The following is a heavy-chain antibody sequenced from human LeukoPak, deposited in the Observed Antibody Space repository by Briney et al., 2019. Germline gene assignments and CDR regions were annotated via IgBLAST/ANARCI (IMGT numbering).Heavy chain of an antibody. Sequence: PGGSLRLSCAASGFTFGDYGMSWVRQAPGKCLEWVSSINWNGGSTVYADSVKGRFTISRDNAKNSLYLQMNSLRAEDTALYYCARDSTQPGPVVVAATYAGFDYWGQGTLVTVSS. J-gene: IGHJ4*02. CDR2: INWNGGST. CDR1: GFTFGDYG. V-gene: IGHV3-20*04. D-gene: IGHD2-15*01. CDR3: ARDSTQPGPVVVAATYAGFDY.